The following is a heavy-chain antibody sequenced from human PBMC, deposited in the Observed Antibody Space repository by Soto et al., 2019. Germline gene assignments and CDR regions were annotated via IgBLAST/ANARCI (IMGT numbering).Heavy chain of an antibody. Sequence: QVQLVESGGGVVQPGRSLRLSCEASGFTFSNFGMHWGRQAPGKGLEWVAAISADGSDKYFSDSVKGRFTISRDNSNNTLFLQMNSLRVEDAAVYYCTKGSEVARQELDYWGQGTLVTVSS. V-gene: IGHV3-30*18. CDR2: ISADGSDK. CDR1: GFTFSNFG. D-gene: IGHD3-3*01. CDR3: TKGSEVARQELDY. J-gene: IGHJ4*02.